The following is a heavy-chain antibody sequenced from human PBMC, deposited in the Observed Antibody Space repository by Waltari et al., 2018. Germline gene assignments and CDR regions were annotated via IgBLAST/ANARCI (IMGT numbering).Heavy chain of an antibody. D-gene: IGHD5-18*01. CDR2: INHTGST. CDR3: ARGGRYNYGLYFDY. J-gene: IGHJ4*02. CDR1: GGSFSNYY. V-gene: IGHV4-34*01. Sequence: QVQLQQWGAGLLKPSETLSLTCGVYGGSFSNYYLNWIPQPPGKGLEWIGEINHTGSTNYTPSLKSRVTISIDTSNNQFSLKLSSVTAADTAVYFCARGGRYNYGLYFDYWGQGTLVTVSS.